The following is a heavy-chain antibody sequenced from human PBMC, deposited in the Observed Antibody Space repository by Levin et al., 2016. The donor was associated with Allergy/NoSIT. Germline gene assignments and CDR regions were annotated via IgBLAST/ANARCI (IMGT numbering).Heavy chain of an antibody. CDR3: AKESGYCSSTRCYGDY. Sequence: LSLTCAASGFTFSSYAMSWVRQAPGKGLEWVSVMSGSGGKTYYADSVKGRFTISRDNSKNTLYLQMNSLRAEDTAVYYCAKESGYCSSTRCYGDYWGQGTLVTVSS. D-gene: IGHD2-2*01. CDR2: MSGSGGKT. J-gene: IGHJ4*02. V-gene: IGHV3-23*01. CDR1: GFTFSSYA.